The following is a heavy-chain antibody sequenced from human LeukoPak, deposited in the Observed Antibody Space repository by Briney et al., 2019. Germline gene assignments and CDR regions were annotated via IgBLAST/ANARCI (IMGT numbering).Heavy chain of an antibody. CDR2: INPNSGGT. Sequence: ASVKVSCKASGYTFTGYYMHWVRQAPGQGLEWMGWINPNSGGTNYAQKFQGWVTMTRDTSISTAYMELSRLRSDDTAVYYCARKCGGDCWDAFDIWGQGTMVTVSS. V-gene: IGHV1-2*04. CDR3: ARKCGGDCWDAFDI. D-gene: IGHD2-21*02. CDR1: GYTFTGYY. J-gene: IGHJ3*02.